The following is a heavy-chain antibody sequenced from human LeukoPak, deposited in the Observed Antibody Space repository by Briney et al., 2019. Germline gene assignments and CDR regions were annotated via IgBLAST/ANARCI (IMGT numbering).Heavy chain of an antibody. CDR2: IYTSGST. CDR1: GGSFSGYY. Sequence: SETLSLTCAVYGGSFSGYYWSWIRQPAGKGLEWIGRIYTSGSTNYNPSLKSRVTMSVDTSKNQFSLKLSSVTAADTAVYYCARRMATIRAFDIWGQGTMVTVSS. CDR3: ARRMATIRAFDI. J-gene: IGHJ3*02. D-gene: IGHD5-24*01. V-gene: IGHV4-59*10.